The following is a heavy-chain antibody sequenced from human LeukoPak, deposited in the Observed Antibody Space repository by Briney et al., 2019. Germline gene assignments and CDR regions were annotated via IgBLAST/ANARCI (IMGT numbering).Heavy chain of an antibody. CDR2: IKSKTDGGTT. CDR1: GFTLSNAL. V-gene: IGHV3-15*01. J-gene: IGHJ4*02. Sequence: PGGSLRLSCEASGFTLSNALMSWVRQVAGKGLEWVGRIKSKTDGGTTDHAAPVKGRFSISRDDSKNTLYLQMNSLKTDDTAVYYCTAPHDAYWGQGTLVTVSA. CDR3: TAPHDAY.